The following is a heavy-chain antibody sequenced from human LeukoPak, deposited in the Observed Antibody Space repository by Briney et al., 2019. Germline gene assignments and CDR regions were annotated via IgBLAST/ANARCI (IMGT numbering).Heavy chain of an antibody. CDR3: TQSNY. CDR2: IRSKADNYAT. Sequence: AGGSLRLSCAASGFTFSSYAMSWVRQASGKGLEWVGRIRSKADNYATAYAASVQGRCTISRDDSKSTAYLQLNSLKTEDTAVYYCTQSNYWGQGALVTVSS. V-gene: IGHV3-73*01. CDR1: GFTFSSYA. J-gene: IGHJ4*02.